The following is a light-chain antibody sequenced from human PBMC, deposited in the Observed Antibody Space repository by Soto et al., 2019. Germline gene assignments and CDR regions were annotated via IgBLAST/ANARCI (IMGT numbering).Light chain of an antibody. V-gene: IGLV2-14*01. Sequence: QSVLTQPASVSGSPGQSITISCIGTSSDVGDYYYVSWYQQHPGTAPKLLIYGVTDRPSGVAHRFSGSRSDSTASLTISGLQAEDAADYYCSSDTSSSTLIFGGGTKVTVL. CDR3: SSDTSSSTLI. CDR1: SSDVGDYYY. CDR2: GVT. J-gene: IGLJ2*01.